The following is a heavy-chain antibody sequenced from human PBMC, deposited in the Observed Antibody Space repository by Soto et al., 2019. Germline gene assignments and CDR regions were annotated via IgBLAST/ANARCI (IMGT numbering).Heavy chain of an antibody. D-gene: IGHD5-12*01. J-gene: IGHJ4*02. CDR3: ARVLSGYGTNFYC. CDR2: IYSGGST. CDR1: GFTVSSNY. Sequence: EVQLVESGGGLVQPGGSLRLSCAASGFTVSSNYMSWVRQAPGKGLEWVSVIYSGGSTYYADSVKGRFTISRDNSKNTLYLQMNSLRAEDTAVYYCARVLSGYGTNFYCWGQGTLVTVSS. V-gene: IGHV3-66*01.